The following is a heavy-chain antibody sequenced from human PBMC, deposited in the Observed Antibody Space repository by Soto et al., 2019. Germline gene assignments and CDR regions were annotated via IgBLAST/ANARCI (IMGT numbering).Heavy chain of an antibody. D-gene: IGHD5-12*01. V-gene: IGHV3-21*01. J-gene: IGHJ4*02. Sequence: GGSLSLSCAASGFAFSSYSMNWVRQAPGRVLEGVSSISSSGSYIYYADSVKGRFTISRDNAKNSLYLQMNSLRAEDTAVYYCARGQSSGYGPQDYWGQGTLVTVSS. CDR1: GFAFSSYS. CDR3: ARGQSSGYGPQDY. CDR2: ISSSGSYI.